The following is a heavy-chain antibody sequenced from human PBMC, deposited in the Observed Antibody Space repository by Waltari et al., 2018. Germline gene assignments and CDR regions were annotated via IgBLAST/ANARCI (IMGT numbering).Heavy chain of an antibody. CDR1: GVSVSNNY. V-gene: IGHV3-66*01. Sequence: EVQLVESGGGLVQPGGSLRLSCAASGVSVSNNYMGWVRQAPGKGLEWVSVIYSGGNTYYADSVKGRFTISRDSSKNTLHLQMNSLRVEDTAVYYCARVGGAAGGYWGQGTLVTVSS. CDR2: IYSGGNT. CDR3: ARVGGAAGGY. D-gene: IGHD3-10*01. J-gene: IGHJ4*02.